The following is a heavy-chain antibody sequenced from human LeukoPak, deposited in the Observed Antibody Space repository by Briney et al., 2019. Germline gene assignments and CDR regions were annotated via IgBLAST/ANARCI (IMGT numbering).Heavy chain of an antibody. V-gene: IGHV4-39*07. Sequence: SETLSLTCTVSGGSMRSNSFYWGWIRQSPGKGLEWIANINYGGHTYYNPSVKSRVTLSVDVSKNRFSLNLTSVTAADTALYFCARTLFDSLGWFDPWGQGIQVIVSS. D-gene: IGHD3-9*01. CDR1: GGSMRSNSFY. CDR2: INYGGHT. J-gene: IGHJ5*02. CDR3: ARTLFDSLGWFDP.